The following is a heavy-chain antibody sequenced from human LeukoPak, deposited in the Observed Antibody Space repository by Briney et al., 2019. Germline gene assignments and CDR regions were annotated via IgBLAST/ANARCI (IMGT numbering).Heavy chain of an antibody. J-gene: IGHJ4*02. V-gene: IGHV1-46*01. CDR2: INPSGGST. Sequence: ASVKVSCKASGYTFTSYYMHWVRQAPGQGLEWMGIINPSGGSTSYAQKFQGRVTMTRDTSTSTVYMELSSLRSEDTAVYYCARDCVVCGDYKDYYFDYWSQGTLVTVSS. D-gene: IGHD5-12*01. CDR3: ARDCVVCGDYKDYYFDY. CDR1: GYTFTSYY.